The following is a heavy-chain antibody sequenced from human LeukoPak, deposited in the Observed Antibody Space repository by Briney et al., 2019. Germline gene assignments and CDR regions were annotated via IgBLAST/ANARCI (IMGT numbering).Heavy chain of an antibody. CDR2: IFYSGGS. J-gene: IGHJ3*02. CDR3: ARLGSTFDI. CDR1: GGSISSYY. D-gene: IGHD2-2*01. Sequence: SETLCLTCTVSGGSISSYYWTWIRQPPGKGLEWIGYIFYSGGSNYNSSLKSRVTISVDTSKNHFSLKLSSVTAADTAVYYCARLGSTFDIWGQGTMVTVSS. V-gene: IGHV4-59*08.